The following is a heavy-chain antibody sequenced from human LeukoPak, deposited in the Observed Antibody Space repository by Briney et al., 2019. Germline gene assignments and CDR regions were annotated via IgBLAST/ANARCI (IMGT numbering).Heavy chain of an antibody. CDR1: GYTFTGYY. V-gene: IGHV1-2*06. Sequence: GASVKVSCKASGYTFTGYYMHWVRQAPGQGLEWMGRINPNSGGTNYAQKFQGRVTITADESTSTAYMELSSLRSEDTAVYYCAQYCSSTSCYPYYFDYWGQGTLVTVSS. D-gene: IGHD2-2*01. J-gene: IGHJ4*02. CDR2: INPNSGGT. CDR3: AQYCSSTSCYPYYFDY.